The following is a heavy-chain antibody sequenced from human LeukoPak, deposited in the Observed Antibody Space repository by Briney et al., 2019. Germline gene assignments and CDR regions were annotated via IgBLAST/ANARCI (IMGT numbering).Heavy chain of an antibody. CDR1: GGAISSGSYY. Sequence: SQTLSLTCTVSGGAISSGSYYRSWIRQPAGEGLEWVGRIYTSGSTNYNPSLKSRVTISVDTSKNQFSLKLSSVTAADTAVYYCARESYYDSYWGQGTLVTVSS. J-gene: IGHJ4*02. D-gene: IGHD3-22*01. CDR3: ARESYYDSY. V-gene: IGHV4-61*02. CDR2: IYTSGST.